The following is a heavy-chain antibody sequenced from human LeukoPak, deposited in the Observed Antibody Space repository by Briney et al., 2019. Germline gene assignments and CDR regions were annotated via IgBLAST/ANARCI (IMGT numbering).Heavy chain of an antibody. CDR2: ISSSSSTI. Sequence: PGGSLRLSCAASGFAFSSYSMNWVRQAPGKGLEWVSYISSSSSTIYYADSVKGRFTISRDNSKNTLYLQMNSLRAEDTAVYYCAKDPGWDSSVGYFDYWGQGTLVTVSS. J-gene: IGHJ4*02. CDR1: GFAFSSYS. V-gene: IGHV3-48*01. CDR3: AKDPGWDSSVGYFDY. D-gene: IGHD3-22*01.